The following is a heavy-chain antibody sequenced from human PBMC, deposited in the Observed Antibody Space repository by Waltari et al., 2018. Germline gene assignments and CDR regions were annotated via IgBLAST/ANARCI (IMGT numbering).Heavy chain of an antibody. Sequence: EVQLVQSGAEVKKPGESLKISCKGSGYSFTGYWIGRVRQMPGKGLEWMGIIYPGDSDTRYSPSFQGQVTISADKSISTAYLQWSSLKASDTAMYYCARPTDSSSDAFDIWGQGTMVTVSS. CDR1: GYSFTGYW. J-gene: IGHJ3*02. CDR3: ARPTDSSSDAFDI. V-gene: IGHV5-51*01. CDR2: IYPGDSDT. D-gene: IGHD6-6*01.